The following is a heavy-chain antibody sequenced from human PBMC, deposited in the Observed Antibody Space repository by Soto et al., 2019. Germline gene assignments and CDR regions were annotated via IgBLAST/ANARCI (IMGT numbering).Heavy chain of an antibody. Sequence: QVQLQQWGAGLLKPSETLSLTCAVYGGSFSGYYWSWIRQPPGKGLEWIGEINHSGSTNYNPSLKVRVTISIDTXKNQSSLKLSSVTAADTAVYYGARVSGIYYYGMDVWGQGTTVTVSS. CDR2: INHSGST. J-gene: IGHJ6*02. CDR3: ARVSGIYYYGMDV. CDR1: GGSFSGYY. D-gene: IGHD3-10*01. V-gene: IGHV4-34*01.